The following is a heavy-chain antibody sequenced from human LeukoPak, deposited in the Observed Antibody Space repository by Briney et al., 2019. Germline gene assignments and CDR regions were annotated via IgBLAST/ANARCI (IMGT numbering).Heavy chain of an antibody. CDR3: ARDLARSYYDRQRTAGDAFDI. J-gene: IGHJ3*02. CDR2: IYSGGST. Sequence: GGSLRLSCAASGFTVSSNYMSWVRQAPGKGLEWVSVIYSGGSTYYADSVKGRFTISRGNSKNTLYLQMNSLRAEDTAVYYCARDLARSYYDRQRTAGDAFDIWGQGTMVTVSS. CDR1: GFTVSSNY. V-gene: IGHV3-53*01. D-gene: IGHD3-22*01.